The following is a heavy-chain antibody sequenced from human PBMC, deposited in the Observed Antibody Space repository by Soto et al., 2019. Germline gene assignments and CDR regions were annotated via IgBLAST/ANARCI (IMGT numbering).Heavy chain of an antibody. Sequence: SVKGRFTISRDNAKNSLYLQMNSLRADDTAVDYCARDREGDGYNFDYWGQGTLVTVSS. CDR3: ARDREGDGYNFDY. V-gene: IGHV3-48*01. D-gene: IGHD6-25*01. J-gene: IGHJ4*02.